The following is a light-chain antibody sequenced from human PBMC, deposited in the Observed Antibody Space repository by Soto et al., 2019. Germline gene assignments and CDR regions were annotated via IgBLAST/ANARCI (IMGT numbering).Light chain of an antibody. CDR1: NSNIGKNY. Sequence: QSVLTQTPSVSAAPGQKVTISCSGSNSNIGKNYVSWYQQLPGTAPKLLIYEDDKRPSGIPDRFSGSKSGTSSTLAITGLQTGDEADYYCGTWDGSPNTVVFGGGTKLTLL. CDR2: EDD. V-gene: IGLV1-51*01. J-gene: IGLJ3*02. CDR3: GTWDGSPNTVV.